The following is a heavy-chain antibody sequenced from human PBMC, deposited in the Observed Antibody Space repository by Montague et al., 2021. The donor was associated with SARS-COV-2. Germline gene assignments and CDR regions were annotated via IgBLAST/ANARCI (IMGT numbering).Heavy chain of an antibody. D-gene: IGHD2-21*02. V-gene: IGHV4-31*03. CDR2: IYYSGSA. CDR1: GYSIDSGGYF. CDR3: ARIFCGGDCDGSGVFDI. Sequence: TLSLTCTVSGYSIDSGGYFWSWIRQHPGKGLEWIGFIYYSGSADYNPFLESRVSISVDRSKNQFSLKLSSVTAADTAVYYCARIFCGGDCDGSGVFDIWGQGTMVTVSS. J-gene: IGHJ3*02.